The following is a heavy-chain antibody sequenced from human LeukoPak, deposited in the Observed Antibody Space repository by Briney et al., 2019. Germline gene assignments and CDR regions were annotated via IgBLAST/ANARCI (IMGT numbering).Heavy chain of an antibody. Sequence: GGSLRLSCSASGFTFSTYATHWVRQAPGKGLEYVSVISSNGGSTYYADSVRGRFTISRDNSKKTLYLQMSSLRTEDTAVYYCVTLGLASPSDYWGQGTLVTVSS. V-gene: IGHV3-64D*09. CDR2: ISSNGGST. D-gene: IGHD3/OR15-3a*01. J-gene: IGHJ4*02. CDR3: VTLGLASPSDY. CDR1: GFTFSTYA.